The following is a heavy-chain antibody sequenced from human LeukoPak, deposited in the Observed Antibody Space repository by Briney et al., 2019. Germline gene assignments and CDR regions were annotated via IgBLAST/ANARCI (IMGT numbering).Heavy chain of an antibody. Sequence: GTSVKVSCKASGFTFTSSAMQWVRQARGQRLEWIGWIVVGSGNTNYAQKFQGRVTITTDESTSTAYMELSSLRSEDTAVYYCARRPYETSGSYYDNWFDPWGQGTLVTVSS. D-gene: IGHD1-26*01. J-gene: IGHJ5*02. CDR3: ARRPYETSGSYYDNWFDP. CDR2: IVVGSGNT. CDR1: GFTFTSSA. V-gene: IGHV1-58*02.